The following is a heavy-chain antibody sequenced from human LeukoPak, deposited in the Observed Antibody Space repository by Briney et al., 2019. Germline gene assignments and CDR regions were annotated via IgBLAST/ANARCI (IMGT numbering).Heavy chain of an antibody. Sequence: ASVTVSCKVSGYTLTELSMHWVRQAPGKGLEWMGGFDPEDGEAIYAQKFQGRVTMTEDTSTDTAYMELSSLRSEDTAVYYCATSYRSVITMVRGVIFDYWGQGTLVTVSS. CDR1: GYTLTELS. V-gene: IGHV1-24*01. D-gene: IGHD3-10*01. J-gene: IGHJ4*02. CDR3: ATSYRSVITMVRGVIFDY. CDR2: FDPEDGEA.